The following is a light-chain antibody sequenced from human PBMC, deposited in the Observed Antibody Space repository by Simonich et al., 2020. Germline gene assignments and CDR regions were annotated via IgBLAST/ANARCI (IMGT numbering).Light chain of an antibody. CDR3: QQYYSTPYT. CDR1: QGISSW. J-gene: IGKJ2*01. CDR2: AAS. Sequence: DIPMTQSPSSVSASVGDRVTITCRASQGISSWLAWYQQKPGKAHKLLIYAASSLQSGGPSRFSGSGSGTDFTLTISSLQAEDVAVYYCQQYYSTPYTFGQGTKLEIK. V-gene: IGKV1-12*01.